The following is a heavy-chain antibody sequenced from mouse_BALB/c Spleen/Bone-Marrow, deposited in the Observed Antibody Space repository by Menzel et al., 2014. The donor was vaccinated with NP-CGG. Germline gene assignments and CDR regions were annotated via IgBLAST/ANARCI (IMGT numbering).Heavy chain of an antibody. CDR2: INPDSSTI. CDR1: AFDFSRFW. V-gene: IGHV4-1*02. J-gene: IGHJ3*01. Sequence: VQLKQSGGGLGQPGGSLKLSCAASAFDFSRFWMSWVRQAPGKGLEWIGEINPDSSTINYTPSLKDKFIISRVNAKNTLYLQKSKVRSEDTALYYCTRLHYYGYSAYWGQGTLVTVST. D-gene: IGHD1-2*01. CDR3: TRLHYYGYSAY.